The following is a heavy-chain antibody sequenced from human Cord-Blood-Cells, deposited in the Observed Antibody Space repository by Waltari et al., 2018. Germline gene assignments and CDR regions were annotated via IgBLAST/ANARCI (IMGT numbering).Heavy chain of an antibody. D-gene: IGHD6-13*01. CDR1: GFTFSSYS. J-gene: IGHJ4*02. Sequence: EVQLVESGGGLVQPGGSLRLSCAASGFTFSSYSMNWVRQAPGKGLEWVSYISSSSSTIYYADSVKGRFTIDRDNATNSLYLQMNSLRDEDTAVYYCARDMVEQQLVLFDYWGQGTLVTVSS. CDR3: ARDMVEQQLVLFDY. V-gene: IGHV3-48*02. CDR2: ISSSSSTI.